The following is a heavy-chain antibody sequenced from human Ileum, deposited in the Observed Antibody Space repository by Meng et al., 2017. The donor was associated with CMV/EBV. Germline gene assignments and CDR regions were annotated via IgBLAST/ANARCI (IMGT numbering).Heavy chain of an antibody. V-gene: IGHV3-23*01. CDR3: TRKVGGSYYFTY. J-gene: IGHJ4*02. CDR1: GVSFSNYA. CDR2: IYVSGGSK. Sequence: CDACGVSFSNYAFCWVRQAPGKGLEWVSGIYVSGGSKCYADSAKGRFTISRENLENTVYLEMNSLKAEDTAVYYCTRKVGGSYYFTYWGQGTLVTVSS. D-gene: IGHD1-26*01.